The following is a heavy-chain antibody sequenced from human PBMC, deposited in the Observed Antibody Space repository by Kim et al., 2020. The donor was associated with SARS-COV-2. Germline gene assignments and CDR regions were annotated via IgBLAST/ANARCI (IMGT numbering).Heavy chain of an antibody. J-gene: IGHJ3*02. Sequence: ASVKVSCKVSGYILTKLSMHWVRQAPGKGLEWMGAFDREDGETIYAQKFQGRVSMTEDTSTDTAYMELSSLMSEDTAMYYCATDIPDYTPDALDIWGQGTMVTVSS. CDR2: FDREDGET. CDR1: GYILTKLS. D-gene: IGHD4-4*01. CDR3: ATDIPDYTPDALDI. V-gene: IGHV1-24*01.